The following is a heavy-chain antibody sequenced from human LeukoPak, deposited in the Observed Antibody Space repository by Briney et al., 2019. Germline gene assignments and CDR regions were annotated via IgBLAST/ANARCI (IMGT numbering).Heavy chain of an antibody. CDR2: INPSSAGT. V-gene: IGHV1-2*02. CDR1: GYTFTGNN. CDR3: ARDLKSSSSP. Sequence: ASVKVSCKAAGYTFTGNNMHWVRQALGQGLEGMGWINPSSAGTDYAQKYQGRDSMTRETSISTVYMALSSLRSDDTAVYYCARDLKSSSSPWGQGTLVTVSS. D-gene: IGHD6-13*01. J-gene: IGHJ5*02.